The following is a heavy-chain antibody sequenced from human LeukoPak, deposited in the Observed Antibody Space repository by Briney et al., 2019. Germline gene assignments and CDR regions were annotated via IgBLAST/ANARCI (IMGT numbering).Heavy chain of an antibody. CDR2: MNPNSGDT. V-gene: IGHV1-2*02. CDR3: ARNKEGKSLDY. Sequence: GASVKVSCKASGYTFTDYYIHWVRQAPGQGLEWMAWMNPNSGDTSYAHQGRVTMTRDTSISTAYMELSRLKFDDTAVYYCARNKEGKSLDYWGQGTLVTVSS. CDR1: GYTFTDYY. J-gene: IGHJ4*02.